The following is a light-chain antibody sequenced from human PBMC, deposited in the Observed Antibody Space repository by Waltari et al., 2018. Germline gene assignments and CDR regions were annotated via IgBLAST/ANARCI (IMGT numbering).Light chain of an antibody. V-gene: IGKV4-1*01. CDR1: QSVLYRSNNYNY. CDR2: WAS. J-gene: IGKJ1*01. Sequence: DIVMTQSPDSLAVSLGERATINCKSSQSVLYRSNNYNYLAWYQQKPGQPPKLRIYWASTRESGVPARFSGSGSGTDFTLTISSLQAEDVAVYYCQQYYSVPPTFGQGTKVEIK. CDR3: QQYYSVPPT.